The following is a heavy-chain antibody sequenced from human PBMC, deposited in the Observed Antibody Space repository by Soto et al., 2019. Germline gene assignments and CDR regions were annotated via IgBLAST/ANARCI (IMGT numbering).Heavy chain of an antibody. D-gene: IGHD6-6*01. J-gene: IGHJ4*02. CDR1: GGSVSSGGNY. CDR2: VHDTGTT. CDR3: ARGLSSPSAAGV. Sequence: QLQLQESGPGLVKPSETLSLTCAVSGGSVSSGGNYWGWIRQSPGKGLEWIGSVHDTGTTHYNPSLTSRVTISVDTSKNQFSLNVNSATAADTAVYYCARGLSSPSAAGVWGQGTLVTVSS. V-gene: IGHV4-39*01.